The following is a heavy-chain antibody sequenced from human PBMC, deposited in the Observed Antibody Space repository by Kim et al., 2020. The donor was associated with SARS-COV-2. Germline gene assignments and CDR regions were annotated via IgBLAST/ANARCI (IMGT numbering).Heavy chain of an antibody. D-gene: IGHD2-8*02. Sequence: YCTRALKSRVTISVDTSTNQFSLKLSSVTAADTAVYYCARYWRRTRVFDYWGQGTLVTVSS. CDR3: ARYWRRTRVFDY. J-gene: IGHJ4*02. V-gene: IGHV4-39*01.